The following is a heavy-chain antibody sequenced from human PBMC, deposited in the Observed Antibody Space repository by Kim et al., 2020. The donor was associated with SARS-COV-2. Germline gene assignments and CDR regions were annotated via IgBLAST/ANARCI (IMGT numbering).Heavy chain of an antibody. J-gene: IGHJ4*02. Sequence: YVKARFTISSQNSKNARYLQMNSLRADDTAVYYCAKDPYYDFWSGYFFDYWGQGTLVTVSS. CDR3: AKDPYYDFWSGYFFDY. D-gene: IGHD3-3*01. V-gene: IGHV3-23*01.